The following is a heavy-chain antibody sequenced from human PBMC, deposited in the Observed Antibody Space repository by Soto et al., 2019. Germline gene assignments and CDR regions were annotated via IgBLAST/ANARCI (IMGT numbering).Heavy chain of an antibody. V-gene: IGHV3-23*01. CDR1: GFTSSSYA. J-gene: IGHJ6*02. Sequence: GGSLRLSCAASGFTSSSYAMSWVRQAPGKGLEWVSAISGSGSNTYYADSVKGRFTISRDNSKNTLYLQMNSLRAEGTAVYYCARAHIVVVTAIHYYYYGMDVWGQGTTVTVSS. CDR3: ARAHIVVVTAIHYYYYGMDV. D-gene: IGHD2-21*02. CDR2: ISGSGSNT.